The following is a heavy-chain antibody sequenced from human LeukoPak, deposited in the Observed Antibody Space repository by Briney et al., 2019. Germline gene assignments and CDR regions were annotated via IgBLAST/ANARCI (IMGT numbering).Heavy chain of an antibody. CDR3: ARERFYYDSSASTRFDY. V-gene: IGHV4-39*07. CDR1: GGSISSSSYY. J-gene: IGHJ4*02. D-gene: IGHD3-22*01. Sequence: SETLSLTCTVSGGSISSSSYYWGWIRQPPGKGLEWIGSIYYSGSTYYNPSLKSRVTISVDTSKNQFSLKLSSVTAADTAVYYCARERFYYDSSASTRFDYWGQGILVTVSS. CDR2: IYYSGST.